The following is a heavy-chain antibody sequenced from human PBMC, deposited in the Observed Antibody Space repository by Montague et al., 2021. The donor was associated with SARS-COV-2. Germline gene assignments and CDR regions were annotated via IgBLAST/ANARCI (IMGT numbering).Heavy chain of an antibody. CDR3: ARARGRTGWFDS. CDR1: GGSFTNYY. J-gene: IGHJ5*01. Sequence: SETLSLTCAVRGGSFTNYYWNWIRQSLGKGLETLGEINHSGSTNYNPSLKSRVTISVDMSKSQVSLNLTSVTAADTAIYYCARARGRTGWFDSWGQGIQVTVSS. V-gene: IGHV4-34*01. D-gene: IGHD3-10*01. CDR2: INHSGST.